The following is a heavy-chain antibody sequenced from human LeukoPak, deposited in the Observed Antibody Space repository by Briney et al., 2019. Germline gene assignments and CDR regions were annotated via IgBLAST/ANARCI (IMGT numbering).Heavy chain of an antibody. J-gene: IGHJ4*02. D-gene: IGHD2-2*03. CDR1: GGSISSYY. Sequence: SETLSLTCTVSGGSISSYYWSWLRQPAGKGLEWIGRIYTSGSTNYNPSLKSRVTMSLDTSKNQFSLKLSSVTAADTAVYYCARWIEVLDQVFDYWGQGTLVTVSS. CDR3: ARWIEVLDQVFDY. CDR2: IYTSGST. V-gene: IGHV4-4*07.